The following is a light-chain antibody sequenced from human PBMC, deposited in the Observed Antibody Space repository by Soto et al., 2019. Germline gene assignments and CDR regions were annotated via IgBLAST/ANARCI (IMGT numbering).Light chain of an antibody. V-gene: IGKV1-5*01. J-gene: IGKJ1*01. CDR1: QTISSW. Sequence: DIQMTQSPSTLSGSVGDRVTITCRASQTISSWLAWYQQKPGKAPKLLVYDASTLETGVPSRFSGSWSGAEFTLTITGLQPEDIPTYSCQHYDSFWSFGQGTKVDIK. CDR2: DAS. CDR3: QHYDSFWS.